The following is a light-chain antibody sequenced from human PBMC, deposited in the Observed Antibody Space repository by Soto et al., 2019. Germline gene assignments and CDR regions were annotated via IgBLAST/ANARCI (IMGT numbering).Light chain of an antibody. CDR2: EVS. CDR1: SSDVGGYNY. V-gene: IGLV2-8*01. CDR3: SSFAGNNNLV. Sequence: QSALTQPPSASGSPGQSVTISCTGTSSDVGGYNYVSWDQQHPGKAHKLMISEVSKRPSGVPDRFSGSKSGNTASLTVSGLQAEDEADYYCSSFAGNNNLVFGGGTKLTVL. J-gene: IGLJ2*01.